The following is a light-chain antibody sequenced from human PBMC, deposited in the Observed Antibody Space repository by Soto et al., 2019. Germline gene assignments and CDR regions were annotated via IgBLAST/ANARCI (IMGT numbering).Light chain of an antibody. CDR1: SNDVGSYNY. CDR3: SSSTTSHTYV. V-gene: IGLV2-14*01. CDR2: EVS. Sequence: QSVLTQPASVSGSPGQSVTTSCTGTSNDVGSYNYVSWYQQHPGKAPKFLIYEVSNRPSGVSNRFSGSKSGNTASLTISGLQAEDEADYYCSSSTTSHTYVFGTGTKVTVL. J-gene: IGLJ1*01.